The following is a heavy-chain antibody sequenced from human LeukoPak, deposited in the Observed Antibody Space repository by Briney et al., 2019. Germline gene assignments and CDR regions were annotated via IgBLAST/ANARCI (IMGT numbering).Heavy chain of an antibody. V-gene: IGHV3-23*01. CDR1: GFTFSSYT. D-gene: IGHD3-10*01. CDR3: TTDLYGFGELLIGNWFDP. J-gene: IGHJ5*02. CDR2: ISGSGGNT. Sequence: GGSLRLSCAASGFTFSSYTMTWVRQPPGKGLEWVSGISGSGGNTYYADSVKGRFTISRDNSKNTLYLQMNSLKTEDTAVYYCTTDLYGFGELLIGNWFDPWGQGTLVTVSS.